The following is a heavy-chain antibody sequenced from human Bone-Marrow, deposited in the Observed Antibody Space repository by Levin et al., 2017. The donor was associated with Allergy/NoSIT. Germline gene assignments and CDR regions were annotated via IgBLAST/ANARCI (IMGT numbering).Heavy chain of an antibody. CDR1: GYSFIGYG. V-gene: IGHV1-18*01. D-gene: IGHD4-17*01. J-gene: IGHJ4*02. CDR2: ISGYNGDT. Sequence: ASVKVSCKASGYSFIGYGINWVRQAPGQGLEWMGWISGYNGDTNYAQKFPGRVTMTIDTSTSTAYMELRSLRYDDTAVYYCARSLYGDNTYWGQGTLVTVSS. CDR3: ARSLYGDNTY.